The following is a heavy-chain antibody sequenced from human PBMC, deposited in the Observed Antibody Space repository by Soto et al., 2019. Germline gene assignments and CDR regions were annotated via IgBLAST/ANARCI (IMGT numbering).Heavy chain of an antibody. D-gene: IGHD4-17*01. V-gene: IGHV1-18*04. J-gene: IGHJ5*02. Sequence: QVQLVQSGAEVKKPGASVKVSCKASGYTFTSYGISGVRQAPGQGLEWMGWISAYNGNTNYAQKLQGRVTMTTDTSTSTAYMELRSLRSDDTAVYYCARDLGEHDGDYPTWVWFDPWGQGTLVTVSS. CDR3: ARDLGEHDGDYPTWVWFDP. CDR2: ISAYNGNT. CDR1: GYTFTSYG.